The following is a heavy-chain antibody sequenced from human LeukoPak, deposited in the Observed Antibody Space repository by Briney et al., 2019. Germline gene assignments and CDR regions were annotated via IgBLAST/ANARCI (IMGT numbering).Heavy chain of an antibody. J-gene: IGHJ4*02. CDR2: IKSKTDGGTI. CDR3: IIVGAYDH. Sequence: GGSLRLSCAASGLTLRDAWVSWVRQAPGKGLEWVGRIKSKTDGGTIDYVAPVKGRFTISRDDSKNTLSLQMNSLKIEDTAVYYCIIVGAYDHWGQGTLVAVSS. D-gene: IGHD1-26*01. V-gene: IGHV3-15*01. CDR1: GLTLRDAW.